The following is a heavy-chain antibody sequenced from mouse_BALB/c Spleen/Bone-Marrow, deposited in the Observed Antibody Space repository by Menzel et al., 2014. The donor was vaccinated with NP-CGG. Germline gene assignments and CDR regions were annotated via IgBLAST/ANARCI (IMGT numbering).Heavy chain of an antibody. CDR2: INSNGGST. D-gene: IGHD2-12*01. CDR1: GFTFSSYY. Sequence: EVMRVESGGGLVKLGGSLKLSCAASGFTFSSYYMSWVRRTPEKRLELVAAINSNGGSTYYPDTVKGRFTISRDNAKNPLSLQMSSLKSEDTALYYCARLGNDDAMDYWGQGTSATVSS. V-gene: IGHV5-6-2*01. J-gene: IGHJ4*01. CDR3: ARLGNDDAMDY.